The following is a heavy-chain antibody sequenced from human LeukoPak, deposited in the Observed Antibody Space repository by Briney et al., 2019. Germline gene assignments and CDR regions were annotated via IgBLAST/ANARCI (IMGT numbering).Heavy chain of an antibody. J-gene: IGHJ4*02. D-gene: IGHD3-16*01. V-gene: IGHV3-74*01. CDR3: AKTFMITFGGVLKEIDY. Sequence: PGGSLRLSCAASGFTFSSYWMHWVRQAPGKGLVWVSRIQTDGSSTNYADSVKGRFTISRDNAKNSLYLQMNSLRAEDTAVYYCAKTFMITFGGVLKEIDYWGQGTLVTVSS. CDR1: GFTFSSYW. CDR2: IQTDGSST.